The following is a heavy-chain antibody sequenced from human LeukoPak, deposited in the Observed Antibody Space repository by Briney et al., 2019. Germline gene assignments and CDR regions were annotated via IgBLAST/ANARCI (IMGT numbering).Heavy chain of an antibody. CDR2: IHDSGST. CDR3: ARLPLSRYCSGGSCYEDY. J-gene: IGHJ4*02. CDR1: GGSISSRSYY. Sequence: SETLSLTGTVSGGSISSRSYYWGWIRQPPGKGPDRIGIIHDSGSTYYNPSLTSRVSISVDTSKNQFSLRLNSVTAADTAVYYCARLPLSRYCSGGSCYEDYWGQGTLVTVSS. V-gene: IGHV4-39*01. D-gene: IGHD2-15*01.